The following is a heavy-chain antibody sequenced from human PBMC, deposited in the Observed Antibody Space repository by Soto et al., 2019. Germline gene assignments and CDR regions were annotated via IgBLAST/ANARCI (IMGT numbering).Heavy chain of an antibody. CDR1: GFTFTSYA. CDR2: VIGSGSRT. Sequence: EVQLLESGGGLVQPGGSLRLSCAASGFTFTSYAMTWVRQAPGKGLEWVSVVIGSGSRTYYAGSVRDRFTISRDNFKNPLYLQVNGLRAEDTAVYYCARDRGVARGWFDTWGQGTLVTVSS. V-gene: IGHV3-23*01. J-gene: IGHJ5*02. CDR3: ARDRGVARGWFDT. D-gene: IGHD5-12*01.